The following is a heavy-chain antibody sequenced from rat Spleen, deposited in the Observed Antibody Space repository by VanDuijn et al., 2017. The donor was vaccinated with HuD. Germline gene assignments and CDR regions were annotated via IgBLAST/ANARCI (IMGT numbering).Heavy chain of an antibody. J-gene: IGHJ4*01. CDR2: ISSGGST. V-gene: IGHV2S12*01. CDR3: ARERHSYGVMDA. D-gene: IGHD1-12*01. CDR1: GFSLISNG. Sequence: QVQLKESGPGLVQPSQTLSLTCTVSGFSLISNGVSWVRQPPGKGLEWIAAISSGGSTSYNSLLKSRLSISRDTSKSQVFLKRNSLQTEDTATYYCARERHSYGVMDAWGQGTSVTVSS.